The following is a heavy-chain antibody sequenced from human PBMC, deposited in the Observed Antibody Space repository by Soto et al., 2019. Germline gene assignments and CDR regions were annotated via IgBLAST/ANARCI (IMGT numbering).Heavy chain of an antibody. V-gene: IGHV4-4*02. D-gene: IGHD2-21*02. J-gene: IGHJ5*02. Sequence: SETLSLTCGVSGGTVASSHWWSWVRQSPGGGLEWIGNVYHTGDTNLNPSLQSRVTISVDKSNNQFSLRLNSLAAADTAVYFCAREIVTAGGNNYFDPWGPGTLVTVSS. CDR2: VYHTGDT. CDR3: AREIVTAGGNNYFDP. CDR1: GGTVASSHW.